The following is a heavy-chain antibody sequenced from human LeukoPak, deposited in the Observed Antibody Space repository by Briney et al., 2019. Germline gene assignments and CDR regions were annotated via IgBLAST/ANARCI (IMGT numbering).Heavy chain of an antibody. CDR3: ARDQYQLLVKGIDY. CDR2: IYHSGST. CDR1: GYSISSGYY. Sequence: SETLSLTCIVSGYSISSGYYWGWIRQPPGKGLEWIGSIYHSGSTDYNPSLKSRVTIVVDTSKNQFSLKLNSVTAADTAVYYCARDQYQLLVKGIDYWGQGTLVTVSS. V-gene: IGHV4-38-2*02. D-gene: IGHD2-2*01. J-gene: IGHJ4*02.